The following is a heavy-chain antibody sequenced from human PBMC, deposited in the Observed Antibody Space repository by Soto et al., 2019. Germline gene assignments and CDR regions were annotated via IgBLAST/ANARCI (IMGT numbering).Heavy chain of an antibody. CDR3: ASVENKTTAVYYYYMDV. Sequence: GGSLRLSCVASAFTFSDYWMCWVRQAPGRGLEWVANIRQDGGQKYYMDSAKGRFTISRDNAKNSLYLQMNSLRAEDTAVYYCASVENKTTAVYYYYMDVWGKGTTVTVSS. CDR2: IRQDGGQK. D-gene: IGHD4-4*01. J-gene: IGHJ6*03. CDR1: AFTFSDYW. V-gene: IGHV3-7*01.